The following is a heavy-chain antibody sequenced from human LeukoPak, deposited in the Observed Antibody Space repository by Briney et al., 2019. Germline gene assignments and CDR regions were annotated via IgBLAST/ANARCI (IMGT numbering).Heavy chain of an antibody. CDR1: IFTLWSCR. D-gene: IGHD3-22*01. CDR2: IKRGRSEK. CDR3: ARAEHYYYDSSGYHTVTPREFDP. J-gene: IGHJ5*02. V-gene: IGHV3-7*01. Sequence: GGSLRLLCGAWIFTLWSCRVMWVRGARGGGGEGGSNIKRGRSEKECVDSVKGRFTISRDNAKNSLYLQMNSLRAEDTAVYYCARAEHYYYDSSGYHTVTPREFDPWGQGTLVTVSS.